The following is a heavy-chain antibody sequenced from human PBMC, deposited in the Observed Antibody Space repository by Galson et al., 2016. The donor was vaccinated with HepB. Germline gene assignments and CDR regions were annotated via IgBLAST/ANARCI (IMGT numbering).Heavy chain of an antibody. CDR1: GFIFSNYV. Sequence: SLRLSCAASGFIFSNYVMSWVRQAPGKGLEWVSSISGSGGSTYYADSVKGRFTISRDFPKNTLYLEMNSLRAEDTAVYYCANDRGRRTFYMDVWGKGTTVTVSS. V-gene: IGHV3-23*01. D-gene: IGHD2-15*01. J-gene: IGHJ6*03. CDR3: ANDRGRRTFYMDV. CDR2: ISGSGGST.